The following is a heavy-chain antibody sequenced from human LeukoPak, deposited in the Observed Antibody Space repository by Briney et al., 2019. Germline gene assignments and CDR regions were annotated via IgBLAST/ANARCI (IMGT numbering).Heavy chain of an antibody. D-gene: IGHD2-21*02. CDR1: GGTFSSYA. CDR3: ARSHVVVTAIPSWYFDL. CDR2: IIPIFGTA. Sequence: GSSVKVSCKASGGTFSSYAISWVRQAPGQGLEWMGGIIPIFGTANYAQKFQGRVTITTDESTSTAYMELSSLSSEDTAVYYCARSHVVVTAIPSWYFDLWGRGTLVTVSS. V-gene: IGHV1-69*05. J-gene: IGHJ2*01.